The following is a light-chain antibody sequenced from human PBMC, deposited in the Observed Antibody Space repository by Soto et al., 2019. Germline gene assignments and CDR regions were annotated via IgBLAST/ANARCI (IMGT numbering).Light chain of an antibody. Sequence: QSVLTQPASVSGSPGQSITISCTGTSSDVGAYNYVSWYQQYPGRAPKLMIYDVSNRPSGVSNRFSGSKSGNTASLTISGLQAEDEADYYCSSYTASSTSVFGTGTKLTVL. J-gene: IGLJ1*01. CDR2: DVS. CDR3: SSYTASSTSV. V-gene: IGLV2-14*03. CDR1: SSDVGAYNY.